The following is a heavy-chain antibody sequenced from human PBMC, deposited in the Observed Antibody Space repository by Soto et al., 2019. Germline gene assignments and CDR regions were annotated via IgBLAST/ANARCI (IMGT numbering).Heavy chain of an antibody. V-gene: IGHV4-61*01. J-gene: IGHJ4*02. Sequence: SETLSLTCTVSGDSVTSENYYWTWIRQSPGKGLEWIGYINSSGSTKHNPSLKSRVTISLDTSRNQFSLKLTSVTAADTAVYYCARDIRGYCRAFDYWGQGTLVTVSS. D-gene: IGHD5-18*01. CDR2: INSSGST. CDR3: ARDIRGYCRAFDY. CDR1: GDSVTSENYY.